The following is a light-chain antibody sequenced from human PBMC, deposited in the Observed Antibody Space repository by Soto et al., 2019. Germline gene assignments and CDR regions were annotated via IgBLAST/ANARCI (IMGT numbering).Light chain of an antibody. CDR2: AAS. CDR1: QDISSS. CDR3: QQANSFPLT. J-gene: IGKJ4*01. Sequence: DIQMTQSPTSVSASVGDRVTITCRASQDISSSLAWYQQKPGKAPKLLIYAASSLQSGVPSRFSGSGSGTDFSLTILSLQPKDIATYYCQQANSFPLTFGGATKVEIK. V-gene: IGKV1D-12*01.